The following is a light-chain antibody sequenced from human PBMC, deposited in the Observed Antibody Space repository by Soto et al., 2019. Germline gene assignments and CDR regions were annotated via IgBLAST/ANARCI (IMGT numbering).Light chain of an antibody. V-gene: IGKV4-1*01. Sequence: IVMTQSADSLAVSLGERATINCKSTRGLLSNNKNFLAWFQQKSGQPPKLLLYWASTRESGVPDRFSGRGSGTDFTLTITSLQAEDVAVYSCQQYHSDPITFGKGTRLEIK. CDR3: QQYHSDPIT. CDR1: RGLLSNNKNF. J-gene: IGKJ5*01. CDR2: WAS.